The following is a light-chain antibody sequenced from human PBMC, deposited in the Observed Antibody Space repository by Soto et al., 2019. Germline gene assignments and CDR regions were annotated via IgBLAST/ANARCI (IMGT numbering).Light chain of an antibody. CDR3: QEYGSSRT. V-gene: IGKV3-20*01. CDR2: GAS. J-gene: IGKJ1*01. Sequence: EIVLTQSPGTLSLSPGERATLSCRASQKVSSNYLAWYQQKPGQAPRLLIYGASSRATGIPDRFSGSGSGTDFTLTISGLEPEDFAVYYCQEYGSSRTFGQGTKVEIK. CDR1: QKVSSNY.